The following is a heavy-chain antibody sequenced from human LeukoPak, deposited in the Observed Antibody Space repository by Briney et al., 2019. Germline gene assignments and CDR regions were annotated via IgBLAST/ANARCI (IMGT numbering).Heavy chain of an antibody. CDR1: GFTFSTYW. CDR2: IKQDGTEK. Sequence: GGSLRLSCEASGFTFSTYWMNWVRQAPGKGLEWVANIKQDGTEKYYVDSVKGRFTISRDNAKNSMYLQMNSLRVDDTAVYYCARPGLYCSGGTCYPFESWGQGTLVTVSS. CDR3: ARPGLYCSGGTCYPFES. J-gene: IGHJ4*02. V-gene: IGHV3-7*01. D-gene: IGHD2-15*01.